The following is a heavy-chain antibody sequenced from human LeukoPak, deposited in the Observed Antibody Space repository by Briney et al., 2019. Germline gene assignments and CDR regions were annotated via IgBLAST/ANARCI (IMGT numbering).Heavy chain of an antibody. Sequence: GSLRLSLAASGFTFRSHGIDWVRQAPGKGLEWVAFIRYDGSNKYYADSVKGRFTISRDNSKNTLYLQMNSLRAEDTAVYYCAKGQQLDYWGQGTLVTVSS. D-gene: IGHD6-13*01. CDR1: GFTFRSHG. J-gene: IGHJ4*02. CDR2: IRYDGSNK. V-gene: IGHV3-30*02. CDR3: AKGQQLDY.